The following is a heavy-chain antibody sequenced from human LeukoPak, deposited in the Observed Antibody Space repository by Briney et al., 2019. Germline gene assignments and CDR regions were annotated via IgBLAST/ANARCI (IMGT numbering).Heavy chain of an antibody. J-gene: IGHJ6*02. CDR3: TRPTQGDGMAV. V-gene: IGHV3-73*01. D-gene: IGHD3-16*01. Sequence: PGGSLRLSCAASGFDFSGSAMHWVRQASGKGLEWVGRIRSKANSYATAYAASVKGRFTISRDDSKNTAYLQMNSLKTEDTAVYYCTRPTQGDGMAVWGQGTTVTVSS. CDR1: GFDFSGSA. CDR2: IRSKANSYAT.